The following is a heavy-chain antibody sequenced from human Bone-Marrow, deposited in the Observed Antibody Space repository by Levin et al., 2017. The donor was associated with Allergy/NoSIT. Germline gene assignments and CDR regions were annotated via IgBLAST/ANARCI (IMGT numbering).Heavy chain of an antibody. V-gene: IGHV3-30*03. CDR3: ARGTFRLSVAGTYYFDY. D-gene: IGHD6-19*01. CDR2: LSHDGNNE. CDR1: GFTFSSFG. Sequence: GGSLRLSCEASGFTFSSFGMHWVRQAPGKGLEWVALLSHDGNNEYYADSVKGRFTISRDTSKKTLYLHMISLRTEDTAVYYCARGTFRLSVAGTYYFDYWGQGALVTVSS. J-gene: IGHJ4*02.